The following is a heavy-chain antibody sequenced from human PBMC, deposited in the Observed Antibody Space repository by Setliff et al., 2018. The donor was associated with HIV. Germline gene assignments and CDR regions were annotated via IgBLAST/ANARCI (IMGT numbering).Heavy chain of an antibody. V-gene: IGHV4-4*02. CDR3: ARRGDSSGYYDAFDV. CDR1: GGSISSSNW. J-gene: IGHJ3*01. Sequence: SETLSLTCAVSGGSISSSNWWSWVRQPPGKGLEWIGEIYYTGNTNYNPSLKSRVSISVDKSKTQFSLKLNSVTAADTAMYYCARRGDSSGYYDAFDVWGQGTKVTVSS. D-gene: IGHD3-22*01. CDR2: IYYTGNT.